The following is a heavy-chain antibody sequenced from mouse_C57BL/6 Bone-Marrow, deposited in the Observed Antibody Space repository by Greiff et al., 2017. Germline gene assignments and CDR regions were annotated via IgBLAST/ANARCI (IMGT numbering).Heavy chain of an antibody. D-gene: IGHD1-1*01. J-gene: IGHJ3*01. Sequence: EVQRVESGAELVRPGASVKLSCTASGFNIKDDYMHWVKQRPEQGLEWIGWIDPENGDTEYASKFQGKATITADTSSNTAYLQLSSLTSEDTAVYYCTPIATVVAPFAYWGQGTLVTVSA. CDR1: GFNIKDDY. V-gene: IGHV14-4*01. CDR2: IDPENGDT. CDR3: TPIATVVAPFAY.